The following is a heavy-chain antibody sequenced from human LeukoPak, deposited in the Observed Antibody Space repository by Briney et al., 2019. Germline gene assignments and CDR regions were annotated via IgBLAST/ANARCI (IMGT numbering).Heavy chain of an antibody. V-gene: IGHV3-21*01. CDR3: AEVGITMIGGV. Sequence: GGSLRLSCAASGFTFSSYNINWLRQAPGKGLEWVSSISTSSSYIYYADSVKGRFTISRDNARKSLYLQMNSLRAEDTAVYYCAEVGITMIGGVWGKGTTVTISS. CDR2: ISTSSSYI. CDR1: GFTFSSYN. J-gene: IGHJ6*04. D-gene: IGHD3-10*02.